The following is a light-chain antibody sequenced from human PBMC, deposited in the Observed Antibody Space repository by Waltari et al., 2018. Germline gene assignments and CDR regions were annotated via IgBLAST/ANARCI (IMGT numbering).Light chain of an antibody. CDR1: QDISNY. Sequence: DIQMTQSPSSLSASVGDRVTITCQASQDISNYLNWYQQKPGKAPKLLIYDASNLETGVPSRFSGSGSGTDFTFTISSLQPEDIATYYCRQYDNLPYTCGQGTKLEIK. V-gene: IGKV1-33*01. CDR2: DAS. CDR3: RQYDNLPYT. J-gene: IGKJ2*01.